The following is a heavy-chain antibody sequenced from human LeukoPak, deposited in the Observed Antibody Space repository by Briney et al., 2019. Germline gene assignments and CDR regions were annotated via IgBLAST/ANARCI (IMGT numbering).Heavy chain of an antibody. V-gene: IGHV3-21*06. J-gene: IGHJ6*02. CDR1: GFTFSSYT. Sequence: GGSLRLSCAASGFTFSSYTMNWVRQAPGKGLEWVSSISSRSSSIYYADSVKGRFTISRDNAKNSVYLQMNSLRAEDTAVYYCAGNYYYYAMDVWGQGTTVTVSS. CDR3: AGNYYYYAMDV. CDR2: ISSRSSSI.